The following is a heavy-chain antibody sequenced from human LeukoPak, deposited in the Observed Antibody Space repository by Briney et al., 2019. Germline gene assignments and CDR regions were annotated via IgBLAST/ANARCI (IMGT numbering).Heavy chain of an antibody. CDR2: IYYSGST. Sequence: PSETLSLTCTVSGGSISSSSYYWGWIRQPPGKGLEWIGYIYYSGSTNYNPSLKSRVTISVDTSKNQFSLKLSSVTAADTAVYYCARYYYYMDVWGKGTTVTVSS. CDR1: GGSISSSSYY. J-gene: IGHJ6*03. CDR3: ARYYYYMDV. V-gene: IGHV4-61*05.